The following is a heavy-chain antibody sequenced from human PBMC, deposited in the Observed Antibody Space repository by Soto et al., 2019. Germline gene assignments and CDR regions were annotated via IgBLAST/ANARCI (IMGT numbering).Heavy chain of an antibody. CDR1: GGTFSGSY. Sequence: PSETLSLTCAVYGGTFSGSYWTWIRQPPGKGLEWIGEINHSGTINFNPSLKSRLTISLDTSKKHFSLKLSSVTDADTAAYYCARADRTLVTSYSLDVWGQGTTVTVSS. CDR3: ARADRTLVTSYSLDV. CDR2: INHSGTI. V-gene: IGHV4-34*01. J-gene: IGHJ6*02. D-gene: IGHD2-21*02.